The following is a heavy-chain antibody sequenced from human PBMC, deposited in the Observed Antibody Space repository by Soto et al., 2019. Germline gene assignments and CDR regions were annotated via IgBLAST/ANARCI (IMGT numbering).Heavy chain of an antibody. CDR1: GYTFTSYG. CDR2: ISAYNGNT. CDR3: ARVVGWELLSCWFDP. V-gene: IGHV1-18*04. Sequence: ASVKVSCKASGYTFTSYGISWVRQAPGQGLERMGWISAYNGNTNYAQKLQGRVTMTTDTSTSTAYMELRSLRPDDTAVYYCARVVGWELLSCWFDPWGQGTLVTVSS. D-gene: IGHD1-26*01. J-gene: IGHJ5*02.